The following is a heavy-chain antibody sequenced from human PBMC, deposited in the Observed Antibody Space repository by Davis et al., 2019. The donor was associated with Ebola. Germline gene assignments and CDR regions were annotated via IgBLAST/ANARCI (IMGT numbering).Heavy chain of an antibody. CDR1: GGTFSSYA. V-gene: IGHV1-69*13. D-gene: IGHD3-22*01. CDR2: IIPIFGTA. Sequence: SVKVSCKASGGTFSSYAISWVRQAPGQGLEWMGGIIPIFGTANYAQKFQGRVTITADESTSTAYMELSSLRSEDTAVYYCARVGGYRSAEYFQHWGQGTLVTVSS. J-gene: IGHJ1*01. CDR3: ARVGGYRSAEYFQH.